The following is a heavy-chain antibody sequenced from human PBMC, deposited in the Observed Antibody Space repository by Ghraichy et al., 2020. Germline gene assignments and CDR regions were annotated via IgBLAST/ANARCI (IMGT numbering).Heavy chain of an antibody. V-gene: IGHV1-18*01. J-gene: IGHJ6*02. D-gene: IGHD3-3*01. CDR1: RAHFSTPA. CDR3: ARAFPDSDFWVAVAGASSYYVMDL. Sequence: ASVKVSCKISRAHFSTPATLLVLVCRLQLVKWMGWIRPNNGNTKFADEFQGRLTMTTARSTSTVYMELRGLSSDDTAVYYCARAFPDSDFWVAVAGASSYYVMDLWGQGATGTVSS. CDR2: IRPNNGNT.